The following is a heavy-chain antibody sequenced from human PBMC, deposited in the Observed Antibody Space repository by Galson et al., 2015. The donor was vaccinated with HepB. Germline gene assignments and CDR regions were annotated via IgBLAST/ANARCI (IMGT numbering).Heavy chain of an antibody. CDR2: ISSNGGST. J-gene: IGHJ4*02. Sequence: SLRLSCAASGFTFSSYAMHWVRQAPGKGLEYVSAISSNGGSTYYADSVKGRFTISRDNSKNTLYLQMSSLRAEDTAVYYCVKDPSITMVRGVLIPNYFDYWGQGTLVTVSS. CDR3: VKDPSITMVRGVLIPNYFDY. CDR1: GFTFSSYA. V-gene: IGHV3-64D*06. D-gene: IGHD3-10*01.